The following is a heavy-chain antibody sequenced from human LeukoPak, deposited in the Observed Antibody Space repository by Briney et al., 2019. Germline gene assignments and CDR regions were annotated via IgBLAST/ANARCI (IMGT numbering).Heavy chain of an antibody. CDR2: ISGSGGSI. CDR1: GFTFSSYA. D-gene: IGHD1-26*01. V-gene: IGHV3-23*01. J-gene: IGHJ4*02. Sequence: GGSLRLSCAASGFTFSSYAMSWVRQAPGKGLEWVSAISGSGGSIYYADSVKGRFTISRDNSKNTLYLQMNSLRAEDTAVYYCAKDSFVGATPFIFDSWGQGTLVTVSS. CDR3: AKDSFVGATPFIFDS.